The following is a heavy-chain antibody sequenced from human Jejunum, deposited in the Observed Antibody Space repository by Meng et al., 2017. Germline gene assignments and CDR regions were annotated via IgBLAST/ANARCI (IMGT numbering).Heavy chain of an antibody. CDR1: GFTFSNYA. CDR2: ITGGSTDI. D-gene: IGHD4-17*01. CDR3: ARDPNGDYVGAFDN. V-gene: IGHV3-23*01. J-gene: IGHJ3*02. Sequence: GESLKISCAASGFTFSNYAMMWIRQTPGKGLEWVSAITGGSTDIYYADSVKGRFTISRDNSKNTLYLQMNSLRAADTAVYYCARDPNGDYVGAFDNWGKGTMVTVSS.